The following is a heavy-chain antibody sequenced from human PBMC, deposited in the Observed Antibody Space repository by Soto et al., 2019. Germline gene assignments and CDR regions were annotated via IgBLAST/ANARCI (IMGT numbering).Heavy chain of an antibody. D-gene: IGHD1-26*01. Sequence: QVQLVQSGTEVKRPGDSVKVSCKASGYTFTGYYVHWVRQAPGQGLEWMGWINPNSGDTYLAQRFQGRVTMNRDTSIGTAYMELRGLTSDDTAEYYCAKGGAIVAAGTRVYLYNARDVWGQGTPVTVSS. CDR1: GYTFTGYY. CDR2: INPNSGDT. J-gene: IGHJ6*02. CDR3: AKGGAIVAAGTRVYLYNARDV. V-gene: IGHV1-2*02.